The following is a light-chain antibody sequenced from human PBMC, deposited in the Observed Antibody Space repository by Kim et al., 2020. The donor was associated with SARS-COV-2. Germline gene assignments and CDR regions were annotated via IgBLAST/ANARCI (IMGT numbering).Light chain of an antibody. Sequence: DIQMTQSPSSLSASVGDRVTITCRASQSISSYLNWYQQKPGKAPKLLIYAASSLQSGVPSRFSGSGSGTDFTLTISSLQPEDFATYYCQQSYSTTQCSFGQGTKLEI. CDR3: QQSYSTTQCS. CDR1: QSISSY. V-gene: IGKV1-39*01. J-gene: IGKJ2*04. CDR2: AAS.